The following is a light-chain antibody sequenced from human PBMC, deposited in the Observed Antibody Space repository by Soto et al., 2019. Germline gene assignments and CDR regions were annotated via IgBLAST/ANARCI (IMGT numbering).Light chain of an antibody. V-gene: IGKV3-20*01. CDR1: QSVSSSY. CDR2: GAS. CDR3: QHYVSSPPLT. Sequence: EIVLTQSPGTLSLSPGERATLSCRASQSVSSSYLAWYQQKPGQAPRLLIYGASSRATGIPDRFSGSGSGTDFTLTITRLEPEDFAVYYCQHYVSSPPLTFGQGTKVEIK. J-gene: IGKJ1*01.